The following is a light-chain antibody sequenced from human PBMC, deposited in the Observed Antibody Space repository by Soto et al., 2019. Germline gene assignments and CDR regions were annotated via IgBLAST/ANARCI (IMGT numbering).Light chain of an antibody. CDR1: KLGDRY. Sequence: SYELTQPPSVSVSPGQTASITWSEHKLGDRYACWYQQKPGQSPVLVIYLDSKRPSGIPERFSGSNSGNTATLTISGTQAMDEGDYYCQAWDDTTGVVFGGGTKLTVL. CDR2: LDS. J-gene: IGLJ2*01. CDR3: QAWDDTTGVV. V-gene: IGLV3-1*01.